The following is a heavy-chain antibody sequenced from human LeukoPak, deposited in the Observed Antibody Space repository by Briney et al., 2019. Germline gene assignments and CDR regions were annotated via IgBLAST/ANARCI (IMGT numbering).Heavy chain of an antibody. V-gene: IGHV3-23*01. CDR2: ITGSGGDT. Sequence: PGGSLRLSCAASRFTFSTYAISCVRQAPGKGLEWVSGITGSGGDTYYADYVKGRFTISRDNSKNTLYLQMNTLRAEDTAVYYCAKDLGWELSHGFDPWGQGTLVTVSS. CDR3: AKDLGWELSHGFDP. CDR1: RFTFSTYA. D-gene: IGHD1-26*01. J-gene: IGHJ5*02.